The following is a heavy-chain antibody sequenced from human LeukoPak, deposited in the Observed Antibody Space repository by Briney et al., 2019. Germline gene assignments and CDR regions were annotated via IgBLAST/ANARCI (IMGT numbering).Heavy chain of an antibody. CDR1: GGSISSYY. D-gene: IGHD1-14*01. CDR2: IYHSGST. J-gene: IGHJ6*03. Sequence: SETLSLTCTVSGGSISSYYWSWIRQSPGKGLEWIGSIYHSGSTYYKPSLKSRVTISVDTSENQFSLKMTSVTAADTAVYYCARAHRVFVTSYNRYYYHMDVWGTGTTVTVSS. V-gene: IGHV4-59*04. CDR3: ARAHRVFVTSYNRYYYHMDV.